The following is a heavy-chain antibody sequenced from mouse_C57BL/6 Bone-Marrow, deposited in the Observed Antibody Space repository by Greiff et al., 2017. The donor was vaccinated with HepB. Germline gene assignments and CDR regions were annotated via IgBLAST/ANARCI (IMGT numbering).Heavy chain of an antibody. D-gene: IGHD3-2*02. Sequence: EVQLQQSGPELVKPGASVKISCKASGYTFTDYYMNWVKQSHGKSLEWIGDINPNNGGTSYNQKFKGKATLTVDKSSSTAYMELRSLTSEDSAVYYCGKRGETAQAFFDYWGQGTTLTVSS. CDR1: GYTFTDYY. J-gene: IGHJ2*01. CDR2: INPNNGGT. V-gene: IGHV1-26*01. CDR3: GKRGETAQAFFDY.